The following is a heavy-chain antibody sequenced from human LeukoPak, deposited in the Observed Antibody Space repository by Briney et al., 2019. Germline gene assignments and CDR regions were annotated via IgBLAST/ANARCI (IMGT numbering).Heavy chain of an antibody. CDR1: GGSFSTSY. V-gene: IGHV4-59*07. CDR2: IYYNGNT. J-gene: IGHJ4*02. Sequence: SDTLSLTCTVSGGSFSTSYWNWLRQPPGKGLQWIGYIYYNGNTNYNPSLKRRVTMSVDTSRNQFSLKLTSVTAADTAVYYCASLDYWGQGTLVTVSS. CDR3: ASLDY.